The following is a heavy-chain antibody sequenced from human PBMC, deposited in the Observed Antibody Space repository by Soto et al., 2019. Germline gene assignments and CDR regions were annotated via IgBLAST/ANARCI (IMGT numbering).Heavy chain of an antibody. CDR2: ISGSGGST. V-gene: IGHV3-23*01. CDR3: ANCRFLEWLFPRRYYYYGMDV. Sequence: EVQLLESGGGLVQPGGSLRLSCAASGFTFSSCAMSWVRQAPGKGLEWVSAISGSGGSTYYADSVKGRFTISRDNSKNTLYLQMNSLRAEDTAVYYCANCRFLEWLFPRRYYYYGMDVWGQGTTVTVSS. CDR1: GFTFSSCA. D-gene: IGHD3-3*01. J-gene: IGHJ6*02.